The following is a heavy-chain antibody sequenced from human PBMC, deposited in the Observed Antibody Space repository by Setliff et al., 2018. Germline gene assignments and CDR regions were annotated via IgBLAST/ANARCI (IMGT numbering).Heavy chain of an antibody. CDR3: ARVLDWTGSPYYHYHYMDV. V-gene: IGHV1-69*05. CDR1: GDTFRSYG. CDR2: TIPSFGST. D-gene: IGHD2-8*02. Sequence: ASVKVSCKASGDTFRSYGISWVRQAPGQGLEWMGGTIPSFGSTNYAQKFQDRVTIITDESTSTAYMELSSLRSEDTAVYYCARVLDWTGSPYYHYHYMDVWGKGTTVTVSS. J-gene: IGHJ6*03.